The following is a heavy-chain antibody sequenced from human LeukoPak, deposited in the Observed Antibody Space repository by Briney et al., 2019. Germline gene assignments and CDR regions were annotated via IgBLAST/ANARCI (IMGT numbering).Heavy chain of an antibody. Sequence: SVKVSCKASGGTFSSYAISWVRQAPGQGLEWMGGIIPIFGTANYAQKFQGRVTITADESTSTAYMELSSLRSEDTAVYYCAGGRYCSSTSCWVAARPGGDYWGQGTLVTVSS. CDR1: GGTFSSYA. CDR2: IIPIFGTA. D-gene: IGHD2-2*01. J-gene: IGHJ4*02. V-gene: IGHV1-69*13. CDR3: AGGRYCSSTSCWVAARPGGDY.